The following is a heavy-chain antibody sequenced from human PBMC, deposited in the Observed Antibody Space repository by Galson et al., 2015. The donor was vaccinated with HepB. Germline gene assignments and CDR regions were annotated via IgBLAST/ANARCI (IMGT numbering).Heavy chain of an antibody. D-gene: IGHD3-10*01. J-gene: IGHJ5*02. Sequence: QSGAEVKKPGESLKISCKGSGYSFTSYWIGWVRQMPGKGLEWVGIIYPGDSDTRYSPSFQGQVTISADKSISTAYLQWSSLKASDTAMYYCARRSGIWFGELYFDPWGQGTLVTVSS. CDR2: IYPGDSDT. CDR1: GYSFTSYW. V-gene: IGHV5-51*01. CDR3: ARRSGIWFGELYFDP.